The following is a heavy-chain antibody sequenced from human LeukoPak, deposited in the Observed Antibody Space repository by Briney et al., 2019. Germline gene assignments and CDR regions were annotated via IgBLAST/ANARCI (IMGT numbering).Heavy chain of an antibody. CDR3: ARAEGYGGELDS. D-gene: IGHD4-23*01. V-gene: IGHV3-30*02. CDR2: IRYDGRNK. CDR1: GFIFSSYG. Sequence: GGSLRLSCAASGFIFSSYGMHWVRQAPGKGLEWVAFIRYDGRNKYYADSVKGRFTISRDNSKNTLYLQMNSLRGEDTAVYYCARAEGYGGELDSWGQGTLVTVSS. J-gene: IGHJ4*02.